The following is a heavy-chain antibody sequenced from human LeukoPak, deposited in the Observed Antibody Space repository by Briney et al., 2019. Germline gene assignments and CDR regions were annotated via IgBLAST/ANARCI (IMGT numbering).Heavy chain of an antibody. Sequence: SETLSLTCTFSGGSFSPAHWSWIRQPPGKGLEWIGVICDNGNTDYNPSLKSRVTISVDTSKSQFSLKLSSLAAADTAVYYCATGRDPYKTGHWGQGTLVTVSS. CDR3: ATGRDPYKTGH. D-gene: IGHD1-1*01. CDR1: GGSFSPAH. CDR2: ICDNGNT. J-gene: IGHJ4*02. V-gene: IGHV4-59*01.